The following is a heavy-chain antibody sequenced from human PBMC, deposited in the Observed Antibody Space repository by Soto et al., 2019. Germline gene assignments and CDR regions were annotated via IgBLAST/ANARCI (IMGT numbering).Heavy chain of an antibody. J-gene: IGHJ4*02. CDR1: GASISGSYYY. V-gene: IGHV4-39*01. CDR3: ATSQKGYNWNYFDH. Sequence: SETLSLTRAVSGASISGSYYYWAWLRQSPGKGPEWIGGVFYTGFTSYNPSLESRVSVSVDTSKSQFSLKLSAVTAADTAVYYCATSQKGYNWNYFDHWGQGALVTVSS. CDR2: VFYTGFT. D-gene: IGHD1-20*01.